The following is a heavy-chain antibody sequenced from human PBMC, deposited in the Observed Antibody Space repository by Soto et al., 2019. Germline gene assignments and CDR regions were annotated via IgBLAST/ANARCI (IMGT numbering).Heavy chain of an antibody. V-gene: IGHV4-31*03. Sequence: PSETLSLTCTVSGGSISSGGYYWSWIRQHPGKGLEWIGYIYYSGSTYYNPSLKSRVTISVDTSKNQFSLKLSSVTAADTAVYYCARDHRITMVRGDEKGGFDPWGQGTLVTVSS. CDR2: IYYSGST. D-gene: IGHD3-10*01. J-gene: IGHJ5*02. CDR1: GGSISSGGYY. CDR3: ARDHRITMVRGDEKGGFDP.